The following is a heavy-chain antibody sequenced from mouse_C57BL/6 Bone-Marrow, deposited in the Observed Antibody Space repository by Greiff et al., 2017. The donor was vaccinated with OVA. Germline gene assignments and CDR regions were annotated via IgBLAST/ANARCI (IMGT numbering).Heavy chain of an antibody. CDR1: GYTFTSYW. Sequence: VQLQQSGAELVKPGASVKMSCKASGYTFTSYWITWVKQRPGQGLEWIGDIYPGSGSTNYNEKFKSKATLTVDTSSSTAYMQLSSLTSEDSAVYYCARDSSGYVRMDYWGQGTSVTVSS. CDR3: ARDSSGYVRMDY. D-gene: IGHD3-2*02. V-gene: IGHV1-55*01. J-gene: IGHJ4*01. CDR2: IYPGSGST.